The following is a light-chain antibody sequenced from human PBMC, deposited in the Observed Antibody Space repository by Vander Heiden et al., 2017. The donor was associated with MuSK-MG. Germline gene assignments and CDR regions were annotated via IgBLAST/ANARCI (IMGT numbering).Light chain of an antibody. V-gene: IGLV2-14*01. J-gene: IGLJ2*01. CDR3: CSYTSSSTLEGVV. CDR2: DVS. CDR1: SSDIGGYNY. Sequence: QSALTQPASVSGSPGQSITISCTGTSSDIGGYNYVSWYQQEPGKAPKVMIYDVSKRPSGVSNRFSGSKSGNTASLTISGLQAEDEADYYCCSYTSSSTLEGVVFGGGTKLTVL.